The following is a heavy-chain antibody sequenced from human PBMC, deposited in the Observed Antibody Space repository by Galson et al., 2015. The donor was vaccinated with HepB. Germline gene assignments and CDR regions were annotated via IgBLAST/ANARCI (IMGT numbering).Heavy chain of an antibody. CDR3: ARGPYCSSTSCYAGVSDYFDY. D-gene: IGHD2-2*01. CDR1: GFTFSSYG. Sequence: SLRLSCAASGFTFSSYGMHWVRQAPGKGLEWVAVIWYDGSNKYYADSVKGRFTISRDNSKNTLYLQMNSLRAEDTAVYYCARGPYCSSTSCYAGVSDYFDYWGQGTLVTVSS. V-gene: IGHV3-33*01. CDR2: IWYDGSNK. J-gene: IGHJ4*02.